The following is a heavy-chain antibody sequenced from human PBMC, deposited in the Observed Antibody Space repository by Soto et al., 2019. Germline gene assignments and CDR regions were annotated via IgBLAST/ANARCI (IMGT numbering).Heavy chain of an antibody. D-gene: IGHD6-13*01. J-gene: IGHJ5*02. V-gene: IGHV2-26*04. CDR1: GFSLSNAGLG. Sequence: QVTVKESGPVLVKPTETLTLTCTVSGFSLSNAGLGVSWIRQPPGKALEWLAHSFSNDEKSYSTSLKSRLTISKETSKSQVVLTMTNMDPVDTATYYCASTYSTSWYWFDPWGQGTLVTVSS. CDR3: ASTYSTSWYWFDP. CDR2: SFSNDEK.